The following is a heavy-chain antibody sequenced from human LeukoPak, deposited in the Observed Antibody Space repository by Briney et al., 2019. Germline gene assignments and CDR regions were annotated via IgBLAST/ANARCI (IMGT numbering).Heavy chain of an antibody. CDR3: ARVRITGMGDY. CDR1: GYTFTDFY. D-gene: IGHD1-20*01. Sequence: ASVKVSCKASGYTFTDFYIHWVRQAPGQGLEWMGWISPGSGGTNYAQKFQDRVTMTRDTSISTAYMELTRLRSDDTAVYYCARVRITGMGDYWGQGTLVTVSS. J-gene: IGHJ4*02. V-gene: IGHV1-2*02. CDR2: ISPGSGGT.